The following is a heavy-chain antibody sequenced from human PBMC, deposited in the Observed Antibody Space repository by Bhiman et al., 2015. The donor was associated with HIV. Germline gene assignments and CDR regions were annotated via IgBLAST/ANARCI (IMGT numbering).Heavy chain of an antibody. CDR2: TSYDGSNK. CDR3: ARDRISGWSYQGY. D-gene: IGHD6-19*01. V-gene: IGHV3-30*03. Sequence: QVQLVESGGGVVQPGRSLRLSCAASGFAFSNFGMHWVRQAPGKGLEWVAVTSYDGSNKYYADSVKGRFTVSRDNAKNSLFLQMNSLRAEDTAVYYCARDRISGWSYQGYWGQGTLVTVSS. J-gene: IGHJ4*02. CDR1: GFAFSNFG.